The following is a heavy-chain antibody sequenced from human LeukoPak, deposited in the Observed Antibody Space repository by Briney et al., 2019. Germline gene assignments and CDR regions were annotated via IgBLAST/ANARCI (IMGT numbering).Heavy chain of an antibody. CDR1: GFTFSSYA. CDR2: ISYDGTNK. Sequence: GGSLRLSCAASGFTFSSYAMHWVRQAPGKGLEWVAFISYDGTNKSYADSVKGRFTISRDNSKNTLYLQMNSLRAEDTPVYYCARDQQAIVVVPAALGYWGQGTLVTVSS. CDR3: ARDQQAIVVVPAALGY. J-gene: IGHJ4*02. D-gene: IGHD2-2*01. V-gene: IGHV3-30-3*01.